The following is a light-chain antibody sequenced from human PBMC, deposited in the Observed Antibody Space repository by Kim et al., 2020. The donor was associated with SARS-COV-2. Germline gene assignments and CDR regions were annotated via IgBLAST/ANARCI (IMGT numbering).Light chain of an antibody. CDR1: QSVSSTY. CDR3: QQDYNLPYT. J-gene: IGKJ2*01. CDR2: GAS. Sequence: PGVRVTLPCRASQSVSSTYLTWYQQKPGQAPRLLIYGASTRATGIPARFSGSGSGTDFTLTISSLQPEDFAVYYCQQDYNLPYTFGQGTKLEI. V-gene: IGKV3D-7*01.